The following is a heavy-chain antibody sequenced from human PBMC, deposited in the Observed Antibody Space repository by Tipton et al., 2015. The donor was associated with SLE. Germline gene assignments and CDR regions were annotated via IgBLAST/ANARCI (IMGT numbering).Heavy chain of an antibody. V-gene: IGHV4-34*01. D-gene: IGHD5-12*01. CDR2: INHSGST. Sequence: TLSLTCAVYGGSFSGYYWSWIRQPPGKGLEWIGEINHSGSTNYNPSLKSRVTISVDTSKNQFSLKLSSVTAADTAVYYCARRGGYSGYHVVFFDYWGQGTLVTVSS. J-gene: IGHJ4*02. CDR1: GGSFSGYY. CDR3: ARRGGYSGYHVVFFDY.